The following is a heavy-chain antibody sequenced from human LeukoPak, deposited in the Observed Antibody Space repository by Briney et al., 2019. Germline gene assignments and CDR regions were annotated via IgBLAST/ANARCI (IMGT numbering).Heavy chain of an antibody. CDR3: ASYSNYVSASSYSYYMDV. D-gene: IGHD4-11*01. Sequence: IPSETLSLTCTVSGGSISSGSYYWSWIRQPAGKGLEWIGRIYTSGSTNYNPSLKSRVTISVDTSKNQFSLKLSSVTAADTAVYYCASYSNYVSASSYSYYMDVWGKGTTVTVSS. CDR1: GGSISSGSYY. J-gene: IGHJ6*03. CDR2: IYTSGST. V-gene: IGHV4-61*02.